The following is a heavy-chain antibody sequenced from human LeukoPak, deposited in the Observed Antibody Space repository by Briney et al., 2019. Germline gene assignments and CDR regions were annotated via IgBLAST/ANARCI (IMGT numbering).Heavy chain of an antibody. D-gene: IGHD4-17*01. Sequence: GGSLRLSCAASAFTSSSYEMNWVRQAPGKGLEWVSYISSSGSTIYYADSVKGRFTISRDNAKNSLYLQMNSLRAEDTAVYYCARDYAGFKGDYAPYYFDYWGQGTLVTVSS. CDR2: ISSSGSTI. CDR3: ARDYAGFKGDYAPYYFDY. J-gene: IGHJ4*02. V-gene: IGHV3-48*03. CDR1: AFTSSSYE.